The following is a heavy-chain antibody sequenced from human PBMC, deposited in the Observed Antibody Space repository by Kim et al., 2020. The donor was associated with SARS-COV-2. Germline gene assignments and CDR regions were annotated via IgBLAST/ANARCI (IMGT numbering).Heavy chain of an antibody. J-gene: IGHJ6*02. CDR2: IDPSDSYT. CDR1: GYSFTSYW. D-gene: IGHD3-9*01. CDR3: ARRGNGMDILTGYYFSPYYYYGMDV. V-gene: IGHV5-10-1*01. Sequence: GESLKISCKGSGYSFTSYWISWVRQMPGKGLEWMGRIDPSDSYTNYSPSFQGHVTISADKSISTAYLQWSSLKASDTPMYYCARRGNGMDILTGYYFSPYYYYGMDVWGQGTTFTVSS.